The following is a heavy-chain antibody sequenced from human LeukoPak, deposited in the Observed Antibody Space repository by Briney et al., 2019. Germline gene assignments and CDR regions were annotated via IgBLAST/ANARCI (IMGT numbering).Heavy chain of an antibody. CDR1: GGSISSGGYY. D-gene: IGHD6-13*01. Sequence: PSETLSLTCTVSGGSISSGGYYWSWIRQHPGKGLEWIGYIYYSGSTYYNPPLKSRVTISVDTSKNQFSLKLSSVTAADTAVYYCARDHLGSSWYGGDYYGMDVWGQGTTVTVSS. CDR3: ARDHLGSSWYGGDYYGMDV. CDR2: IYYSGST. V-gene: IGHV4-31*03. J-gene: IGHJ6*02.